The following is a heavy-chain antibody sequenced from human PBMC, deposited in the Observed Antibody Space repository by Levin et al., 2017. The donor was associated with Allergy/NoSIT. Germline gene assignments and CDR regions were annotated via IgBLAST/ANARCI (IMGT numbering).Heavy chain of an antibody. J-gene: IGHJ4*02. Sequence: PGGSLRLSCAASGFTFSSYAMSWVRQAPGKGLEWVSAISGSGGSTYYADSVKGRFTISRDNSKNTLYLQMNSLRAEDTAVYYCAKDGGRWYVPHYFDYWGQGTLVTVSS. CDR1: GFTFSSYA. V-gene: IGHV3-23*01. CDR3: AKDGGRWYVPHYFDY. D-gene: IGHD6-13*01. CDR2: ISGSGGST.